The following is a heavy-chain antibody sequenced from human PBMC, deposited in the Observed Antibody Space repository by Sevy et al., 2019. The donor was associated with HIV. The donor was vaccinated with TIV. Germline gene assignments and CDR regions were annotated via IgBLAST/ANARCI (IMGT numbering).Heavy chain of an antibody. J-gene: IGHJ4*02. CDR3: ASPNYYDNSGYRY. Sequence: GGSLRLSCTASGFTVSSNYMNWVRQAPGKGLEWVSVIYSDGSTYYADSVKGRLTISRDKSKNTVYLQMNSLRAEDTAVYYCASPNYYDNSGYRYWGQGTLVTVSS. CDR2: IYSDGST. CDR1: GFTVSSNY. D-gene: IGHD3-22*01. V-gene: IGHV3-53*01.